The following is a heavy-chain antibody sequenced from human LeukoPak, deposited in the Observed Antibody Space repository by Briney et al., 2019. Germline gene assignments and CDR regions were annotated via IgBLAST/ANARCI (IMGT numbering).Heavy chain of an antibody. CDR3: AGIDAD. Sequence: GGSLRLSCVASGFSFSTHWMHWVRQAPGKGLEWVATINLGGTNKYYVDAVKGRFSISRDDATSSLHLQMNSLRVEDTAVYYCAGIDADWGQGTLVTVSS. CDR1: GFSFSTHW. CDR2: INLGGTNK. V-gene: IGHV3-7*03. D-gene: IGHD3-9*01. J-gene: IGHJ4*02.